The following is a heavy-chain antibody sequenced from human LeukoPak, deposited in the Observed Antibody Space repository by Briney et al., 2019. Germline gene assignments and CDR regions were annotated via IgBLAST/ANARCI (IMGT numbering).Heavy chain of an antibody. V-gene: IGHV3-30*03. CDR2: ISYDGSNK. CDR3: ARSSTDGFGNFLFDY. Sequence: PGRSLILSCAASGFTFSTYGIHWVRQAPGKGLEWVAVISYDGSNKYYADSVKGRFTISRDNSRNTLYLQVNSLRAEDTAVYYCARSSTDGFGNFLFDYWGQGTLVTVSS. J-gene: IGHJ4*02. CDR1: GFTFSTYG. D-gene: IGHD2-2*01.